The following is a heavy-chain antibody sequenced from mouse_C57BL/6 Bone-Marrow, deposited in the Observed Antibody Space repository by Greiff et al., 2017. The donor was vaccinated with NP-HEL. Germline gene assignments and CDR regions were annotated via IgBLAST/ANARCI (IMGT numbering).Heavy chain of an antibody. CDR1: GFTFSSYT. V-gene: IGHV5-9*01. Sequence: EVQLVESGGGLVKPGGSLKLSCAASGFTFSSYTMSWVRQTPEKRLEWVATISGGGGNTYYPDSVKGRFTISRDNAKNTLYLQMSSLRSEDTALYYCARRAIYYYGSSYLFDYWGQGTTLTVSS. D-gene: IGHD1-1*01. CDR2: ISGGGGNT. CDR3: ARRAIYYYGSSYLFDY. J-gene: IGHJ2*01.